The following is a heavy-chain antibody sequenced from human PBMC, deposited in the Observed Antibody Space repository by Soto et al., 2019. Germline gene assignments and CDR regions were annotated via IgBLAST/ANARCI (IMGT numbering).Heavy chain of an antibody. J-gene: IGHJ3*02. CDR1: GFSFSTYA. CDR3: AKVGGSGWFDAFDI. D-gene: IGHD6-19*01. V-gene: IGHV3-23*01. Sequence: GGSLRLSCAASGFSFSTYALSWVRQAPGKGLDWVSVISGSGGSTDYAGSVKGRFTISRDNSKNALFLQMNSLRAEDTALYYCAKVGGSGWFDAFDIWGQGTMVTVSS. CDR2: ISGSGGST.